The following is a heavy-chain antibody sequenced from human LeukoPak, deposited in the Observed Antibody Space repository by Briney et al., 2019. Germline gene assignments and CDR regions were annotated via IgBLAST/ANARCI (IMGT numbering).Heavy chain of an antibody. CDR2: VFSSGST. CDR1: GGSISSYY. CDR3: TRRRRDGYNFDL. V-gene: IGHV4-59*01. Sequence: PSETLSLTCTVSGGSISSYYWSWIRQPPGKGLEWSGYVFSSGSTTYNPSLKSRVTISVDTSKNQFSLELSSVTAADTAMYYCTRRRRDGYNFDLWGQGTLVTVPS. J-gene: IGHJ4*02. D-gene: IGHD5-24*01.